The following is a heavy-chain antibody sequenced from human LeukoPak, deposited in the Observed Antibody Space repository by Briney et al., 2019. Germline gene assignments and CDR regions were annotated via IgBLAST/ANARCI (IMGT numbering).Heavy chain of an antibody. CDR1: GFTFSSYN. D-gene: IGHD5-24*01. Sequence: GGSLRLSCAASGFTFSSYNMNWVRQAPGKGLEWVSSISSSSYTYYADSVKGRFTISRDNAKNSLYLQMNSLRAEDTAVYYCARDRDGYKQGAFDIWGQGTMVTVSS. V-gene: IGHV3-21*01. CDR2: ISSSSYT. J-gene: IGHJ3*02. CDR3: ARDRDGYKQGAFDI.